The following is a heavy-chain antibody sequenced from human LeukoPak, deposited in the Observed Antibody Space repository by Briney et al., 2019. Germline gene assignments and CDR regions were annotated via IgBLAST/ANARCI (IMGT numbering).Heavy chain of an antibody. Sequence: GGSLRLSCAASGFTFSTYNMNWVRQAPGKGLEWVSSITTSSSYIYYADSVKGRFTISRDNAKNSLYLQMNSLRAEDTALYYCARDGDSSTNWFDPWGQGTLVTVSS. CDR1: GFTFSTYN. CDR2: ITTSSSYI. J-gene: IGHJ5*02. D-gene: IGHD6-13*01. V-gene: IGHV3-21*04. CDR3: ARDGDSSTNWFDP.